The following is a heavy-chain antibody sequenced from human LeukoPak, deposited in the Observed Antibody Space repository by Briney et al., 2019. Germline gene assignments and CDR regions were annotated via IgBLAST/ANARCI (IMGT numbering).Heavy chain of an antibody. CDR2: INSDGSEG. J-gene: IGHJ3*01. Sequence: GGSLRLSCAVSGFTFSGFWMSWFRQATGKGLGWVASINSDGSEGYYADVVKGRFTISRDNAKNSLYLQINSLRAEDTAVYYCARSSYSSSSSVWGQGTMVTVSS. D-gene: IGHD6-6*01. V-gene: IGHV3-7*03. CDR3: ARSSYSSSSSV. CDR1: GFTFSGFW.